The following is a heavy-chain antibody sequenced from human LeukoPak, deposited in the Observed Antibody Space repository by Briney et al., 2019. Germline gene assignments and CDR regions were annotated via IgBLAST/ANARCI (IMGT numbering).Heavy chain of an antibody. CDR1: GYSISSGYY. J-gene: IGHJ4*02. CDR3: ASSLRGDSSGYYGY. V-gene: IGHV4-38-2*02. CDR2: IYHSGST. D-gene: IGHD3-22*01. Sequence: SETLSLTCTVSGYSISSGYYWGWIRQPPGKGLEWIGSIYHSGSTYYNPPLKSRVTISVDTSKNQFSLKLSSVTAADTAVYYCASSLRGDSSGYYGYWGQGTLVTVSS.